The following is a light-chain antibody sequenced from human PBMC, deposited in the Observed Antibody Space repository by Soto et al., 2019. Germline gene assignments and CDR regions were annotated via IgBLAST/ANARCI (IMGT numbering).Light chain of an antibody. CDR3: QQYGSSGT. CDR1: QSVTSNY. V-gene: IGKV3-20*01. Sequence: EIVKEKSPAPLSVSPGERATLSCRASQSVTSNYLAWYQQKPGQAPRLLIYDASNRATGIPARFSGSGSGTDFTLTISRLEPEDFAVYYCQQYGSSGTFGQGTKVDIK. CDR2: DAS. J-gene: IGKJ1*01.